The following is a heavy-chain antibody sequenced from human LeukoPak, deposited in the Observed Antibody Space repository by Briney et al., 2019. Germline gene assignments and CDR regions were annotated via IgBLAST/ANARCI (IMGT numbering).Heavy chain of an antibody. CDR3: ASRYYYGSGSYLFDY. V-gene: IGHV4-34*01. CDR2: INHSGST. J-gene: IGHJ4*02. Sequence: SETLSLTCAVYGGSFSGYYWSWIRQPPGKGLEWIGEINHSGSTNYNPSLKSRVTISVDTSKNQFSLKLSSVTAADTAVYYCASRYYYGSGSYLFDYWGQGTLVTVSS. CDR1: GGSFSGYY. D-gene: IGHD3-10*01.